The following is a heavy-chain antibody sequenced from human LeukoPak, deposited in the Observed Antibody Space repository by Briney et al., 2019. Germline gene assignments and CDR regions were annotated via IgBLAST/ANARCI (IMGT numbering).Heavy chain of an antibody. CDR1: GFTFSSYA. CDR2: ISGSGGST. D-gene: IGHD5-18*01. Sequence: GGSLRLSCAASGFTFSSYAMSWVRQAPGQGLEWVSAISGSGGSTYYADSVKGRFTISRDNSKNTLYLQMNSLRAEDTAVYYCATRLRYSYGYYFDYWGQGTLVTVSS. CDR3: ATRLRYSYGYYFDY. V-gene: IGHV3-23*01. J-gene: IGHJ4*02.